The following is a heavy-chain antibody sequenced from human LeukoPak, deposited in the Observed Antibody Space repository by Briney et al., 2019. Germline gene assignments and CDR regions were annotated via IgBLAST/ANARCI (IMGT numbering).Heavy chain of an antibody. D-gene: IGHD2-21*02. V-gene: IGHV4-34*01. CDR3: ARNLVVVTANVDWFDP. CDR2: INHSGIT. CDR1: GGSFSGYY. J-gene: IGHJ5*02. Sequence: PSETLSLTCAVYGGSFSGYYWSWIRQPPGKGLEWIGEINHSGITNYNPSLKSRVTISVDTPRNQFSLKLSSVTAADTAVYYCARNLVVVTANVDWFDPWGQGTLVTVSS.